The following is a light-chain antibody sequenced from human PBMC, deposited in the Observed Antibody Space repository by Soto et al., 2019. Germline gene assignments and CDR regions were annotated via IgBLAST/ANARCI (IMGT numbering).Light chain of an antibody. CDR3: QQRDKWPRT. V-gene: IGKV3-11*01. CDR2: GAS. Sequence: DIVLTQSPATLSLSRGERATLSCRASQSVGSYLAWFQHKPGQAPRLLIYGASNRATDIPGRFSGRGSGTDFTLTISSLESGASAVYYCQQRDKWPRTFGQGTKLEIK. J-gene: IGKJ2*01. CDR1: QSVGSY.